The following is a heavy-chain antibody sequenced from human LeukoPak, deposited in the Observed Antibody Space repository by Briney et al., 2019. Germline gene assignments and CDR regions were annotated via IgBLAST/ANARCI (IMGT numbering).Heavy chain of an antibody. CDR1: GFTVSSNY. J-gene: IGHJ4*02. D-gene: IGHD6-13*01. CDR3: ARVRASYSSRDFDY. V-gene: IGHV3-53*01. CDR2: IYSGGST. Sequence: GSLRLSCAASGFTVSSNYMSWVRQAPGKGLEWVSVIYSGGSTYYADSVKGRFTISRDNSKNTLYLQMNSLRAEDTAVYYCARVRASYSSRDFDYWGQGTLVTVSS.